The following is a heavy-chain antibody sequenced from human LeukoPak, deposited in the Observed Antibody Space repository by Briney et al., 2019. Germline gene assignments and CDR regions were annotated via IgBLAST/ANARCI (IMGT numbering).Heavy chain of an antibody. D-gene: IGHD3-10*01. CDR3: AKDRVGWFGVKSYFSPPPPTDY. Sequence: GGSLRLSCVASGFTFDGYGMSWVRHAPEKGLEWVSSINWNGGSTVYVDSVMGRFTISRDNSKNTLYLQMNSLRGEDTAVYYCAKDRVGWFGVKSYFSPPPPTDYWGQGTLVTVSS. V-gene: IGHV3-20*04. CDR1: GFTFDGYG. J-gene: IGHJ4*02. CDR2: INWNGGST.